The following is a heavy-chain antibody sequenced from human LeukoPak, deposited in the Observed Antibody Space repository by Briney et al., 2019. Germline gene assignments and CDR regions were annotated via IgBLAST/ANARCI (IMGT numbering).Heavy chain of an antibody. CDR1: GGSISSGGYS. CDR2: IYHSGST. J-gene: IGHJ3*02. CDR3: ARTSIAARRANALDI. D-gene: IGHD6-6*01. Sequence: PSETLSLTCAVSGGSISSGGYSWSWIRQPPGKGLEWIGYIYHSGSTYYNPSLKSRVTISVDRSKNQFSLKLSSVTAADTAVYYCARTSIAARRANALDIWGQGTMVTVSS. V-gene: IGHV4-30-2*01.